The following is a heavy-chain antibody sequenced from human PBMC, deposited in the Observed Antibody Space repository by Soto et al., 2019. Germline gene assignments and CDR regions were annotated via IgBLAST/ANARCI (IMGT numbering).Heavy chain of an antibody. Sequence: EVQLVQSGAEVKKPGESLKISCKGSGYSFTSYWIGWLRQMPGKGLEWMGIIYPGDSDTRYSPSFQGQVTISADKSISTAYLQGSRLKASDTAMYYCARRLVATIRMAPEDWYFDLWGRGTLVTVSS. CDR1: GYSFTSYW. CDR2: IYPGDSDT. D-gene: IGHD5-12*01. CDR3: ARRLVATIRMAPEDWYFDL. V-gene: IGHV5-51*03. J-gene: IGHJ2*01.